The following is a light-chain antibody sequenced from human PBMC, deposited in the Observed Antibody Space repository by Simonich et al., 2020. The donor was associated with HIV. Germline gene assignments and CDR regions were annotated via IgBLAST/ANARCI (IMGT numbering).Light chain of an antibody. CDR2: GAS. Sequence: EIVMTQSPATLSVSPGERATLSCRASQTVNSNLAWYQQNPGQAPTRLIYGASPRATGVPARFSGSGSGTEFTLTISSLQSEDFAVYYCQQYNNWRTFGQGTKVEIK. V-gene: IGKV3-15*01. J-gene: IGKJ1*01. CDR1: QTVNSN. CDR3: QQYNNWRT.